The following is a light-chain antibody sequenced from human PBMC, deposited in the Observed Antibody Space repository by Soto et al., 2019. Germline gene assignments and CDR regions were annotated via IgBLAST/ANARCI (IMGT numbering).Light chain of an antibody. V-gene: IGKV3-20*01. CDR3: QQYGSSPGT. J-gene: IGKJ1*01. CDR2: GAS. CDR1: QSVSSSS. Sequence: EIVLTQSPGTLSLSPGERATLSCRASQSVSSSSLAWYQQKPGQAPSLLIYGASSRATGIPDRFSGSGSGTDFSLTISRPEPEDFAVYYCQQYGSSPGTFGQGKKVEIK.